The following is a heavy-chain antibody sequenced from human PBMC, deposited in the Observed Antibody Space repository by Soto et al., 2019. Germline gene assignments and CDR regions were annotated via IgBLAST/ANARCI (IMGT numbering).Heavy chain of an antibody. CDR1: GGTFTSYT. V-gene: IGHV1-69*02. D-gene: IGHD3-10*01. CDR2: IIPILRMA. J-gene: IGHJ4*02. CDR3: ASSYGSGSARFNY. Sequence: QVQLVQSGAEVKMPGSSVKVSCTASGGTFTSYTFSWVRQVPGQGLEWMGRIIPILRMADFAQKFQGRDTINADESTSTVCMKLSSLRSEDTAVYYCASSYGSGSARFNYWGQGTLVTVSP.